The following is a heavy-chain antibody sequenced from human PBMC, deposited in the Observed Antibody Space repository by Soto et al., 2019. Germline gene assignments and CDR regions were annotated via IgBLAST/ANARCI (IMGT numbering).Heavy chain of an antibody. J-gene: IGHJ4*02. CDR3: AVSIGARYFDY. V-gene: IGHV4-30-4*01. CDR1: GGSISSGDSY. D-gene: IGHD6-6*01. CDR2: IYYSGST. Sequence: QVQLQESGPGLVKPSQTLSLTCTVSGGSISSGDSYWSWIRQPPGKGLEWIGYIYYSGSTYHNPSLKSRVTISVDTSKNQFSLKLSSVTAADTAVYYCAVSIGARYFDYWGQGTLVTVSS.